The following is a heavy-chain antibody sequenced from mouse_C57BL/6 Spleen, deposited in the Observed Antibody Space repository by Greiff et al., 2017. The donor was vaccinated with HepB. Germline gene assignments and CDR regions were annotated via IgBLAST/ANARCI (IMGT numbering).Heavy chain of an antibody. Sequence: DVHLVESGGGLVKPGGSLKLSCAASGFTFSSYAMSWVRQTPEKRLEWVATISDGGSYTYYPDNVKGRFTISRDKATNNLYLQMSHLKSEDPAMYYCARAYGSSDYYAMDYWGQGTSVTVSS. V-gene: IGHV5-4*01. D-gene: IGHD1-1*01. CDR3: ARAYGSSDYYAMDY. CDR1: GFTFSSYA. J-gene: IGHJ4*01. CDR2: ISDGGSYT.